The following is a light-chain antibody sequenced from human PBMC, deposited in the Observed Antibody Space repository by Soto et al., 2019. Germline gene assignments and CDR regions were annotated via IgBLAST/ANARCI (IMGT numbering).Light chain of an antibody. CDR3: QQYNNWPPWT. V-gene: IGKV3-15*01. CDR2: GAS. Sequence: EIVMTQSPATLSVSPGERATLSCRAIHRVGSSLAWYQQKPGQAPRLLIYGASTRATGVPARFSGGGSGTEFILTISSLQSEDYAVYYCQQYNNWPPWTFGRGTKVEIK. J-gene: IGKJ1*01. CDR1: HRVGSS.